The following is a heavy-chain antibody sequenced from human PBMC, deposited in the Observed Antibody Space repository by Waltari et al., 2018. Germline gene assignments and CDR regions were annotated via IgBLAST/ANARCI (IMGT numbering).Heavy chain of an antibody. CDR2: INSKSGDT. Sequence: QVQLVQSGAEVKKPGASVKVSCKTSGYTFTDYYMHWVRQAPGRGPEWMGWINSKSGDTRYAHKFEGRVTMTRDTSISTVYMELSRLRSDDTAVYYCARVRIVAIPAAMVSAYYYYALDVWGQGTTVTV. CDR1: GYTFTDYY. J-gene: IGHJ6*02. V-gene: IGHV1-2*02. CDR3: ARVRIVAIPAAMVSAYYYYALDV. D-gene: IGHD2-2*01.